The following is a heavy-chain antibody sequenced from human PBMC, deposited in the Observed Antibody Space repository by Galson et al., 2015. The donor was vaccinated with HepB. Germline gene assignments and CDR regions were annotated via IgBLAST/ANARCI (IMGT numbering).Heavy chain of an antibody. J-gene: IGHJ5*02. CDR2: ISHSGGT. CDR1: GGSITTNTW. Sequence: SETLSLTCTISGGSITTNTWWSWVRQPPGKGLEWIGEISHSGGTNYKSSLRGRVTILIDESKTQFSLKLTSVIAADTATYYCAKFTRDVNSSFFWFDPWGRGALVIVSS. V-gene: IGHV4-4*02. CDR3: AKFTRDVNSSFFWFDP. D-gene: IGHD5-24*01.